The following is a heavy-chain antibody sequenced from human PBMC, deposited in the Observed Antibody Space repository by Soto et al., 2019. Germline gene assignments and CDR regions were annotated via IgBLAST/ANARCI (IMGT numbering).Heavy chain of an antibody. J-gene: IGHJ4*02. D-gene: IGHD3-22*01. CDR2: MYYNEAI. V-gene: IGHV4-59*01. CDR3: ARQIYDSDTGPNFQYYFDS. CDR1: GASSNDFY. Sequence: SETLSLTCTVSGASSNDFYWSWIRQTPGKGLEWVAFMYYNEAIKYNPSLQGRVNMSLDTSKNQVSLHLGSVTAADTAVYYCARQIYDSDTGPNFQYYFDSWGQGTPVTVSS.